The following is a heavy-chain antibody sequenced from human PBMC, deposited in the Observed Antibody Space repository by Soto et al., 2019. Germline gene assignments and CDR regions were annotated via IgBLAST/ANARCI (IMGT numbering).Heavy chain of an antibody. V-gene: IGHV1-46*01. CDR2: INPSGGST. Sequence: GASVKVSCKASGYTFTSYYMHWVRQAPGQGLEWMGIINPSGGSTSYAQKFQGRVTMTRDTSTSTVYMELSSLRSEDTAVYYRASENNPDRGYSSSRMAYHYYVMDVWGQGTTVTVSS. J-gene: IGHJ6*02. D-gene: IGHD6-13*01. CDR1: GYTFTSYY. CDR3: ASENNPDRGYSSSRMAYHYYVMDV.